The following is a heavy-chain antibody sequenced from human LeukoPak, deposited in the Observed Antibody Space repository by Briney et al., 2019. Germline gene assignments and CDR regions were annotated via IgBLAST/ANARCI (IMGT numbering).Heavy chain of an antibody. V-gene: IGHV1-2*02. J-gene: IGHJ3*02. Sequence: ASVKVSCKASGYTFTGYYMHWVRQAPGQGLEWMGWVNPNSGGTNYAQKFQGRVTMTRDTSISTAYMELSRLRSDDTAVYYCARDRSQQLPNGDAFDIWGQGTVVTVSS. CDR3: ARDRSQQLPNGDAFDI. CDR1: GYTFTGYY. CDR2: VNPNSGGT. D-gene: IGHD6-13*01.